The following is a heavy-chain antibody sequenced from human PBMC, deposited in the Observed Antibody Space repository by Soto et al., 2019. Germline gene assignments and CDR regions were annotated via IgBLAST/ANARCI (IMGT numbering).Heavy chain of an antibody. V-gene: IGHV4-61*01. CDR1: GGSVSSGSYY. CDR3: ARVTTTVTTMDY. Sequence: SETLALTCTVSGGSVSSGSYYWSWIRQPPGKGLEWIGYIYYSGSTNYNPSLKSRVTISVDTSKNQFSLKLSSVTAADTAVYNCARVTTTVTTMDYWGQGTLVTVSS. D-gene: IGHD4-17*01. CDR2: IYYSGST. J-gene: IGHJ4*02.